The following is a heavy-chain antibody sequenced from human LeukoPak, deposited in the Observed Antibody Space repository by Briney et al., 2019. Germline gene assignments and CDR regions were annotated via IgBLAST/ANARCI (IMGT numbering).Heavy chain of an antibody. V-gene: IGHV3-7*01. Sequence: GGSLRLSCAASGFTFSSYWMSWVRQAPGKGLEWVANIKQDGSEKYYVDSVKGRFTISRDNVRNSLYLQMNSLRAEDTAMYYCARDAGNSGYGCDLWGQGTLVTVSS. CDR1: GFTFSSYW. J-gene: IGHJ5*02. CDR2: IKQDGSEK. CDR3: ARDAGNSGYGCDL. D-gene: IGHD5-12*01.